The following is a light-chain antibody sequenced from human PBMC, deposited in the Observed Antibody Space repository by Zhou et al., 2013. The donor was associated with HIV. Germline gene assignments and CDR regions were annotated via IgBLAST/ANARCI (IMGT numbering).Light chain of an antibody. CDR3: QQYANTPPIT. CDR2: GAS. V-gene: IGKV3-20*01. CDR1: QSVSRSY. Sequence: EIVLTQSPGTLSLSPGERATLSCRASQSVSRSYLAWYQQKPGQAPRLLIYGASSRATGIPDRFSGSGSGTDFTLTISSLEPEDFAVYYCQQYANTPPITFGGGTKVDIK. J-gene: IGKJ4*01.